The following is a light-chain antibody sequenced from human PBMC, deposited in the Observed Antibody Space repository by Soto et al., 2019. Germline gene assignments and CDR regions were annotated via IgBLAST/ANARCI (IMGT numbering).Light chain of an antibody. CDR2: KAS. CDR3: QQYKSYPS. J-gene: IGKJ4*01. V-gene: IGKV1-5*03. Sequence: DIQMTQSPSTLSASVGDRVTITCRASQSISSWLSWYQQKPGKAPKLLIYKASSLESGVPSMFSGSGSGTELTLTISSLQPDDFASYYCQQYKSYPSFGGWTKVEIK. CDR1: QSISSW.